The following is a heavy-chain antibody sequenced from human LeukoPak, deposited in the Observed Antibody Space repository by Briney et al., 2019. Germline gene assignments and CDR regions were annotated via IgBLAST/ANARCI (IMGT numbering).Heavy chain of an antibody. CDR1: GFTFGKYW. V-gene: IGHV3-7*03. Sequence: GGSLRLSCVASGFTFGKYWMSWVRQAPGKGLEWVANIKLDGSEKNYVDSVKGRFTISRDNTKNPLYLQMNSLRAEDTAVFYCARDQYDTWSRRGNFDSWGQGTLVIVSS. D-gene: IGHD3-3*01. CDR2: IKLDGSEK. J-gene: IGHJ4*02. CDR3: ARDQYDTWSRRGNFDS.